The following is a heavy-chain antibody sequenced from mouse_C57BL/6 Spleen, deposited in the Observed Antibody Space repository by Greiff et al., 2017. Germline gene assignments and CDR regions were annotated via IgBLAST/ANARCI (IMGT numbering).Heavy chain of an antibody. CDR2: IDPETGGT. D-gene: IGHD1-1*01. Sequence: QVHVKQSGAELVRPGASMTLSCKASGYTFTDYEMHWVKQTPVHGLEWIGAIDPETGGTAYNQKFKGKAILTADKSSSTAYMELRSLTSEDSAVYYCTYYYYGSSYYAYWGQGTLVTVSA. J-gene: IGHJ3*01. V-gene: IGHV1-15*01. CDR1: GYTFTDYE. CDR3: TYYYYGSSYYAY.